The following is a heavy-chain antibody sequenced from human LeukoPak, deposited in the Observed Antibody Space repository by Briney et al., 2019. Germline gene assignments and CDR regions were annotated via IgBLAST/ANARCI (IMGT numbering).Heavy chain of an antibody. D-gene: IGHD2-2*01. CDR1: GGSISSYY. V-gene: IGHV4-59*06. CDR3: ARAGRTSSTSRPAFDY. Sequence: SETLSLTCTVSGGSISSYYWSWIRQPAGKGLEWIGYIYYSGSTYYNPSLKSRVTISVDTSKNQFSLKLSSVTAADTAVYYCARAGRTSSTSRPAFDYWGQGTLVTVSS. J-gene: IGHJ4*02. CDR2: IYYSGST.